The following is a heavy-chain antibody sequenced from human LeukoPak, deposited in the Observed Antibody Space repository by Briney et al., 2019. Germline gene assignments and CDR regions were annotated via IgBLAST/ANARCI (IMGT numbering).Heavy chain of an antibody. CDR1: GFTFSSNY. V-gene: IGHV3-66*01. D-gene: IGHD3-22*01. CDR3: ARGADYYDSSGYYGEFDY. CDR2: IYSGGST. Sequence: GGSLRLSCAASGFTFSSNYMSWVRQAPGKGLEWVSVIYSGGSTYYADSVKGRFTISRDNSKNTLYLQMNSLRAEDTAVYYCARGADYYDSSGYYGEFDYWGQGTLVTVSS. J-gene: IGHJ4*02.